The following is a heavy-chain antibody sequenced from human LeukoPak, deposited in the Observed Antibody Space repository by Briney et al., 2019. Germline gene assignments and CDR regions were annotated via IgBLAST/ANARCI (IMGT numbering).Heavy chain of an antibody. D-gene: IGHD1-1*01. J-gene: IGHJ6*03. CDR3: ATDSGNWNGASTQPYYYYYYYMDV. CDR2: ISSSSSYI. CDR1: GFTFSSYS. V-gene: IGHV3-21*04. Sequence: PGGSLRLSCAASGFTFSSYSMNWVRQAPGKGLEWVSSISSSSSYIYYADSVKGRFTISRDNAKNSLYLQMNSLRAEDTAVYYCATDSGNWNGASTQPYYYYYYYMDVWGKGTTVTVSS.